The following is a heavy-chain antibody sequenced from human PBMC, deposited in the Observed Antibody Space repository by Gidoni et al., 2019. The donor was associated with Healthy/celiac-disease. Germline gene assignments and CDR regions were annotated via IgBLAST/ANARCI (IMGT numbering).Heavy chain of an antibody. Sequence: EVEQVESGGGLVQPGGSLKLSWAAYGFNFSGRAMHWVRQASGKGLGGVSRIRSKTNGYATAYAASVKGRFTISRDDSKNTAYLQRNSLKSEDTAVYYCTSLGIVGATDNVSYYYGMDVWGQGTTVTVSS. V-gene: IGHV3-73*02. J-gene: IGHJ6*02. D-gene: IGHD1-26*01. CDR2: IRSKTNGYAT. CDR1: GFNFSGRA. CDR3: TSLGIVGATDNVSYYYGMDV.